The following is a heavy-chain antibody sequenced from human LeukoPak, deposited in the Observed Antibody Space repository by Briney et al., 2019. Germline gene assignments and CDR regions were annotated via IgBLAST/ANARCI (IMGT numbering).Heavy chain of an antibody. J-gene: IGHJ4*02. D-gene: IGHD3-3*01. CDR2: ISYDGSNK. Sequence: PGGSLRLSCAASGFTFSSYGMHWVRQAPGKGLEWVAVISYDGSNKYYADSVKGRFTISRDNSKNTLYLQMNSLRAEDTAVYYCANEKYYDFWSGYQTTYYFDYWGQGTLVTVSS. CDR3: ANEKYYDFWSGYQTTYYFDY. CDR1: GFTFSSYG. V-gene: IGHV3-30*18.